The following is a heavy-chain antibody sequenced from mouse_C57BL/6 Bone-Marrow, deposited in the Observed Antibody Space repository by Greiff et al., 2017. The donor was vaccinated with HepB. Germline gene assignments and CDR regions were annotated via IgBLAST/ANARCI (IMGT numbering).Heavy chain of an antibody. D-gene: IGHD2-4*01. J-gene: IGHJ3*01. Sequence: VQLQQPGAELVKPGASVKLSCKASGYTFTSYWMQWVKQRPGQGLEWIGEIDPSDSYTNYNQKFKGKATLTVDTSSSTAYMQLSSLTSEDSAVYYCARAPHYDYPFAYWGQGTLVTVSA. CDR1: GYTFTSYW. CDR2: IDPSDSYT. V-gene: IGHV1-50*01. CDR3: ARAPHYDYPFAY.